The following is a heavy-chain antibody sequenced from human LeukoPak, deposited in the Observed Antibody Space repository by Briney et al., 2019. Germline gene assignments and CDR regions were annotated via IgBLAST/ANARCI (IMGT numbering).Heavy chain of an antibody. Sequence: ASVKVSCKASGYTFTSYDINWVRQATGQGLEWMGWMNPNSGNTGYAQKFQGWVTMTRDTSISTAYMELSRLRSDDTAVYYCASSATVTTSTGAFDIWGQGTMVTVSS. D-gene: IGHD4-17*01. CDR2: MNPNSGNT. CDR3: ASSATVTTSTGAFDI. J-gene: IGHJ3*02. CDR1: GYTFTSYD. V-gene: IGHV1-8*02.